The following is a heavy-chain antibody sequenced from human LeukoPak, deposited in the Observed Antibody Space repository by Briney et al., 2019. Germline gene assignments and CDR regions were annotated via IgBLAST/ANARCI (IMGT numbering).Heavy chain of an antibody. CDR2: ISSSSSYI. D-gene: IGHD1-26*01. J-gene: IGHJ4*02. V-gene: IGHV3-21*01. CDR3: ARVGGSHWVDY. Sequence: GGSLRLSCAASGFTFSSYSMNWVRQAPGKGLEWVSSISSSSSYIYYADSVKGRFTIPRDNAKNSLYLQMNSLRAEDTVVYYCARVGGSHWVDYWGQGTLVTVSS. CDR1: GFTFSSYS.